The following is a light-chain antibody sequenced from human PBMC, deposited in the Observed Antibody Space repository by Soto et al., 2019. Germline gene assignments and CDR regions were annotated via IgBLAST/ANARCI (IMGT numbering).Light chain of an antibody. Sequence: EIGLTQSPDTLSLSPGERATLSCRASQSVRSNSLAWYQQKPGQAPRFLIYDASSRATGIPDRFSGSGSGTDFSLTISRLEPEDFAVYYCQQYGSTPLTFGGGTKVDIK. V-gene: IGKV3-20*01. CDR2: DAS. CDR1: QSVRSNS. J-gene: IGKJ4*01. CDR3: QQYGSTPLT.